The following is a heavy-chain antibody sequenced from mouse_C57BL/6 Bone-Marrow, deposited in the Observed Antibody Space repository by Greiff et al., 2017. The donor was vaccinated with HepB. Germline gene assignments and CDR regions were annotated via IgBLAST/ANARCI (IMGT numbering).Heavy chain of an antibody. CDR2: IYPGDGDT. D-gene: IGHD1-1*01. J-gene: IGHJ4*01. V-gene: IGHV1-82*01. CDR1: GYAFSSSW. CDR3: ATPLITTVVATFDYAMDY. Sequence: VKLMESGPELVKPGASVKISCKASGYAFSSSWMNWVKQRPGKGLEWIGRIYPGDGDTNYNGKFKGKATLTADKSSSTAYMQLSSLTSEDSAVYFCATPLITTVVATFDYAMDYWGQGTSVTVSS.